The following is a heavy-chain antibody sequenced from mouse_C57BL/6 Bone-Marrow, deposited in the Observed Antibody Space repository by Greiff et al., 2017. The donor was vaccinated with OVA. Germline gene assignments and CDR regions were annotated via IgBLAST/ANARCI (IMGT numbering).Heavy chain of an antibody. CDR2: SRNKANDYTT. D-gene: IGHD4-1*01. CDR1: GFTFSDFY. J-gene: IGHJ3*01. CDR3: ARDGSWDGVFAY. V-gene: IGHV7-1*01. Sequence: EVQGVESGGGLVQSGRSLRLSCATSGFTFSDFYMEWVRQAPGKGLEWIAASRNKANDYTTEYSASVKGRFIVSRDTSQSILDLQMNALRAEDTAIYYCARDGSWDGVFAYWGQGTLVTVSA.